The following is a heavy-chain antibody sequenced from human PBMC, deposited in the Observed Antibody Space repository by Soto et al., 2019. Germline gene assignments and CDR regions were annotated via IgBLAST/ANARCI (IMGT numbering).Heavy chain of an antibody. J-gene: IGHJ4*02. CDR2: ISAYNGNT. D-gene: IGHD3-3*01. CDR1: GYTFTSYG. V-gene: IGHV1-18*01. CDR3: ARDEDYDFWSGYQFDY. Sequence: QVQLVQSGAEVKKPGASVKVSCKASGYTFTSYGISWVRQAPGQGLEWMGWISAYNGNTNYAQKLQGRVTMTSDTSTSTAYMELWSLRSDDTAVYYCARDEDYDFWSGYQFDYWGQGTLVTVSS.